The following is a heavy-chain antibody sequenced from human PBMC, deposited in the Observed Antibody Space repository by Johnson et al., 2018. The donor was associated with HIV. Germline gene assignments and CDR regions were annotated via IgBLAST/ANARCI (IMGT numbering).Heavy chain of an antibody. D-gene: IGHD5-12*01. V-gene: IGHV3-23*04. J-gene: IGHJ3*02. CDR2: ISGSGGST. CDR3: AKDQHGPLVPTVMRDDAFDI. Sequence: VQLVESGGGLVKPGGSLRVSCAASGFSFSNAWMSWVRQAPGKGLEWVSGISGSGGSTYYADSVKGRFTVSRDNSKNAVYLQMNSLGAGDTAVYYCAKDQHGPLVPTVMRDDAFDIWGQGTMVTVSS. CDR1: GFSFSNAW.